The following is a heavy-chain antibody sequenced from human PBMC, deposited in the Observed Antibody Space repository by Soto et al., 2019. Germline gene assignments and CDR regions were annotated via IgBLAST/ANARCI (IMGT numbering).Heavy chain of an antibody. CDR1: GFNFNNYG. CDR2: IWYDGSNS. J-gene: IGHJ6*02. D-gene: IGHD3-16*02. CDR3: ARASGGQFVKYGMDV. Sequence: PGGSLRLSCAASGFNFNNYGMHWVRQAPGKGLEWVAVIWYDGSNSYEADSVMGRFTISRDNSENTVDLQMSSLRVDDTAVYYCARASGGQFVKYGMDVWGQGTSVTVSS. V-gene: IGHV3-33*01.